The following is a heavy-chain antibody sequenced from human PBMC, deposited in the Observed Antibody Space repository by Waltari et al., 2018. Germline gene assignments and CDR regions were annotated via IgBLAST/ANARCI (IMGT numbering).Heavy chain of an antibody. D-gene: IGHD2-21*01. CDR1: GGTFTNYA. CDR2: IIPISGTV. Sequence: QVHLVQSGAEVKKHGSSVKVSCKASGGTFTNYAMTWVRQAPGQGLEWMGGIIPISGTVKFAQKFQGRVTITADESTSTAYMELSSLRSEDTAVYYCARGGTYCGGDCYPGDYWGQGTLVTVSS. CDR3: ARGGTYCGGDCYPGDY. V-gene: IGHV1-69*01. J-gene: IGHJ4*02.